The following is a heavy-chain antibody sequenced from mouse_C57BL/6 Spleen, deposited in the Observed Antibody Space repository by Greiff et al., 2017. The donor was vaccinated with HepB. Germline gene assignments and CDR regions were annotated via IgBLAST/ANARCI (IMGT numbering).Heavy chain of an antibody. CDR3: ARCRYGSSYAMDY. Sequence: DVKLQESGPGLAKPSQTLSLTCSVTGYSITSDYWNWIRKFPGNKLEYMGYISYSGSTYYNPSLKSRISITRDTSKNQYYLQLNSVTTEDTATYYCARCRYGSSYAMDYWGQGTSVTVSS. J-gene: IGHJ4*01. D-gene: IGHD1-1*01. CDR1: GYSITSDY. V-gene: IGHV3-8*01. CDR2: ISYSGST.